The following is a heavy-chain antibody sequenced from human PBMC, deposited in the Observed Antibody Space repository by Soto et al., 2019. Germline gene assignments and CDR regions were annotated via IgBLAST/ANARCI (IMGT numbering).Heavy chain of an antibody. CDR1: GWSLSSYY. CDR3: ARYYGGYSDY. V-gene: IGHV4-59*08. Sequence: SETLSLTCTVSGWSLSSYYWSWIRQTPGKGLEWIGYIYYSGSTNYNPSLKSRVTISVGTSKNQFSLKLSSVTAADTAVYYCARYYGGYSDYWGQGTLVTVSS. CDR2: IYYSGST. D-gene: IGHD3-10*01. J-gene: IGHJ4*02.